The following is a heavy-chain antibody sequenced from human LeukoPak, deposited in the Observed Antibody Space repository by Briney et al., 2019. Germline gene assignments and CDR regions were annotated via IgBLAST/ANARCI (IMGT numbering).Heavy chain of an antibody. V-gene: IGHV4-39*01. CDR2: IYYSGST. CDR3: ARTVNKGNYGMDV. Sequence: SETLSLTCTVSGGSISSSSYYWGWIRQPPGEGLEWIGSIYYSGSTYYNPSLKSRVTISVDTSKNQFSLKLSSVTAADTAVYYCARTVNKGNYGMDVWGQGTTVTVSS. J-gene: IGHJ6*02. CDR1: GGSISSSSYY. D-gene: IGHD4-11*01.